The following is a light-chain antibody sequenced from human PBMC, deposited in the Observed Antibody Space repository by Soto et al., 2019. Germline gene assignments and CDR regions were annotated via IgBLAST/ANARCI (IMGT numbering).Light chain of an antibody. V-gene: IGKV3-15*01. J-gene: IGKJ1*01. Sequence: EIVMTQSPATLSVSPGERATVSCRASQSVSSRLACWQQKPGQAPRLLIYGASTRATGIPARFSGSGSGTEFTLTISSLQSEDFAVYYCQQYNNWRTFGQGTKVDNK. CDR2: GAS. CDR3: QQYNNWRT. CDR1: QSVSSR.